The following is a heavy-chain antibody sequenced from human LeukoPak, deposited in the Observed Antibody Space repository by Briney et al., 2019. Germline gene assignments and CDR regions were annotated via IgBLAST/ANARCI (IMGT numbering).Heavy chain of an antibody. D-gene: IGHD3-10*01. CDR1: GYTFTGYY. Sequence: ASVKVSCKASGYTFTGYYMHWVRQAPGQGLEWMGWINPNSGGTNYAQKFQGRVTMTRDTSISTAYMELSRLRSDDTAVYYCAKRHYGSGTETRFDYWGQGTLVTVSS. CDR3: AKRHYGSGTETRFDY. CDR2: INPNSGGT. V-gene: IGHV1-2*02. J-gene: IGHJ4*02.